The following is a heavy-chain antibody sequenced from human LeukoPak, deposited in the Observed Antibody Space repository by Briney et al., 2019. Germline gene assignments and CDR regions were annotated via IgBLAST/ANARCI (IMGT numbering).Heavy chain of an antibody. CDR3: ARVVGYSNGWYYFDY. CDR2: LNWNGDST. CDR1: GFTFDDFG. D-gene: IGHD6-19*01. V-gene: IGHV3-20*01. J-gene: IGHJ4*02. Sequence: GGSLRLSCAASGFTFDDFGMSWVRQVPGKGLEWVSGLNWNGDSTAYADSVKGRFTISRDNAKNSLFRQMSSLRVEDTALYHCARVVGYSNGWYYFDYWGQGTLVTVSS.